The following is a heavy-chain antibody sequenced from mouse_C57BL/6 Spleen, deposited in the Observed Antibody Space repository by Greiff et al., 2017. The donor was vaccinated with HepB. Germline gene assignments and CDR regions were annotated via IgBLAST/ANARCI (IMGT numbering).Heavy chain of an antibody. CDR3: ARVSPLRYFDV. CDR1: GYTFTSYW. V-gene: IGHV1-64*01. D-gene: IGHD1-1*01. J-gene: IGHJ1*03. Sequence: QVQLQQPGAELVKPGASVKLSCKASGYTFTSYWMHWVKQRPGQGLEWIGMIHPNSGSTNYNEKFKSKATLTVDKSSSTAYMQLSSLTSEDSAVYYCARVSPLRYFDVWGTGTTVTVAS. CDR2: IHPNSGST.